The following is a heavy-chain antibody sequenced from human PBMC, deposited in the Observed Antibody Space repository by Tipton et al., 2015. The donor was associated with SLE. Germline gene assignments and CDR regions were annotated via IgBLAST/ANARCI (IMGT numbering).Heavy chain of an antibody. Sequence: TLSLTCAVSGGSISTSNWWTWVRQPPGKGLEWIAEIYHNGGTYYNPSLRSRVTISIDKSKNHFSLKLNSVTAADTAVYYCARDWEGRWEFHLGIWVYWGQGTLVTVSS. CDR1: GGSISTSNW. J-gene: IGHJ4*02. CDR2: IYHNGGT. D-gene: IGHD1-26*01. CDR3: ARDWEGRWEFHLGIWVY. V-gene: IGHV4-4*02.